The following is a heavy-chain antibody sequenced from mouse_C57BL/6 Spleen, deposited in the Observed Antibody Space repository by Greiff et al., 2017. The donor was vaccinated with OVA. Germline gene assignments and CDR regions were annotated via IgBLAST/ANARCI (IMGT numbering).Heavy chain of an antibody. V-gene: IGHV5-4*01. Sequence: EVKVVESGGGLVKPGGSLKLSCAASGFTFSSYAMSWVRQTPEKRLEWVATISDGGSYTYYPDNVKGRFTISRDNAKNNLYLQMSHLKSEDTAMYYCARDETGFSYWGQGTTLTVSS. CDR1: GFTFSSYA. J-gene: IGHJ2*01. CDR3: ARDETGFSY. CDR2: ISDGGSYT. D-gene: IGHD4-1*01.